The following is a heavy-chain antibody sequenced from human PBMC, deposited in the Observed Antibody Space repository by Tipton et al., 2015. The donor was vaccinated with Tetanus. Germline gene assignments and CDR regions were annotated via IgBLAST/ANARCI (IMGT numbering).Heavy chain of an antibody. D-gene: IGHD2-8*02. CDR2: VYYTGDT. Sequence: TLSLTCTVSGASVSRSSHYWTWIRQPPGKGLEWVGYVYYTGDTNYNPSLKSRVTISMDRSENQISLKMTSVTAADTAVYYCAGVTAQRTELYFEHWGQGTQVTVSS. CDR3: AGVTAQRTELYFEH. CDR1: GASVSRSSHY. J-gene: IGHJ1*01. V-gene: IGHV4-61*01.